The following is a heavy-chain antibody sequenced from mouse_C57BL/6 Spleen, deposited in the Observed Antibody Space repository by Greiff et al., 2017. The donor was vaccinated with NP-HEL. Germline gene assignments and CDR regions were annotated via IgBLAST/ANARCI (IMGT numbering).Heavy chain of an antibody. CDR3: ARWGITTVVAPYYAMDY. V-gene: IGHV1-52*01. CDR2: IDPSDSET. Sequence: QVQLQQSGAELVRPGSSVKLSCKASGYTFTSYWMHWVKQRPIQGLEWIGNIDPSDSETHYNQKFKDKATLTVDKSSSTAYMQLSSLTSEDSAVYYCARWGITTVVAPYYAMDYWGQGTSVTVSS. CDR1: GYTFTSYW. J-gene: IGHJ4*01. D-gene: IGHD1-1*01.